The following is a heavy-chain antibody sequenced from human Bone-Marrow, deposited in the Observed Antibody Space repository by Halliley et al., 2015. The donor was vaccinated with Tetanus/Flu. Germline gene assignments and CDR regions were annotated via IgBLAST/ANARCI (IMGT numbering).Heavy chain of an antibody. CDR1: GFTFSSFG. J-gene: IGHJ3*02. Sequence: QLVQSGGGVVQPGKSLRLSCEVSGFTFSSFGFHWVRQAPGKGLEWVALISFDGDNRLYADSVKGRFTVSRDNSKNSLYLQLNSLTADDTAVYYCARHYYDSSGSYSESDAFDIWGQGTLVTVPS. V-gene: IGHV3-30-3*01. CDR3: ARHYYDSSGSYSESDAFDI. CDR2: ISFDGDNR. D-gene: IGHD3-22*01.